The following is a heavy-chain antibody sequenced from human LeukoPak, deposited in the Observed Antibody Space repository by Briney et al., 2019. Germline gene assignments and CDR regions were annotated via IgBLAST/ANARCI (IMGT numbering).Heavy chain of an antibody. J-gene: IGHJ6*04. D-gene: IGHD3-9*01. CDR1: GFTFSSYA. V-gene: IGHV3-30*04. CDR2: ISYDGSNK. Sequence: EGSLRLSCAASGFTFSSYAMHWVRQAPGKGLEWVAVISYDGSNKYYADSVKGRFTISRDNSKNTLYLQMNSLRAEDTAVYYCARAGYDILTGLNYGMYVWGKGTTVTVSS. CDR3: ARAGYDILTGLNYGMYV.